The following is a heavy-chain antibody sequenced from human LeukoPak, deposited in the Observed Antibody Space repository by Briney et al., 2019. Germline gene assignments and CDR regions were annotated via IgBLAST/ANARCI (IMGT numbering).Heavy chain of an antibody. J-gene: IGHJ6*03. CDR2: IFYSGST. CDR1: GGSISGYY. CDR3: ARDRGSSWYPPSTDYYMDV. Sequence: SETLSLTCSVSGGSISGYYWNWIRQPPGKGLEWIGQIFYSGSTTYNPSLKSPVTISVDTSKNQFSLKLRSVTAADTAVYYCARDRGSSWYPPSTDYYMDVWGKGTTVTVSS. V-gene: IGHV4-59*01. D-gene: IGHD6-13*01.